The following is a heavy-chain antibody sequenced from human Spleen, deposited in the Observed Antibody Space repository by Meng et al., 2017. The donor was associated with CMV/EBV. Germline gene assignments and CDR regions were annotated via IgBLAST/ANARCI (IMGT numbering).Heavy chain of an antibody. CDR3: AKGGQWFYGMDV. CDR2: IRYDGSRK. D-gene: IGHD3-22*01. J-gene: IGHJ6*02. Sequence: GGSLRLSCAASGFTFSSYGMHWVRQAPGKGLEWVAFIRYDGSRKVYADSVKGRFTISRDNSKNTLYLQMNRLTVEDTAEYYCAKGGQWFYGMDVWGQGTTVTVSS. CDR1: GFTFSSYG. V-gene: IGHV3-30*02.